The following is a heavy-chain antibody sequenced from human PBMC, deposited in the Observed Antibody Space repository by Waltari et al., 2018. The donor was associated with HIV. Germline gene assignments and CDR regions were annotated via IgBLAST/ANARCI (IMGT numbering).Heavy chain of an antibody. CDR2: ISAKNGNK. V-gene: IGHV1-18*01. D-gene: IGHD2-15*01. Sequence: QVQLVQSGAEVKKPGASVKVSCKASGYTFTSYGISWVRQAPGQGLEWMRWISAKNGNKKYEQKRQGRGTMTTATSTSTAYMELRSLRSDDTAVYYCARFSFPVAPQENWGQGTLVTVSS. CDR1: GYTFTSYG. CDR3: ARFSFPVAPQEN. J-gene: IGHJ4*02.